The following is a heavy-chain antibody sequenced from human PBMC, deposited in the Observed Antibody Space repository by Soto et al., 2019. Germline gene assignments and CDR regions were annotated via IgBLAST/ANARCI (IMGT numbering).Heavy chain of an antibody. D-gene: IGHD3-22*01. CDR1: GFTFSRYS. J-gene: IGHJ3*02. CDR3: GGDSSGYFYPDVFDI. V-gene: IGHV3-48*02. Sequence: GGSLRHSCAASGFTFSRYSMNWVRQAPGKGLEWVSYISSSSSTIYYADSVKGRFTISRDNAKNSLYLQMNSLRDEDTAVYYCGGDSSGYFYPDVFDIWGQGTMVTVSS. CDR2: ISSSSSTI.